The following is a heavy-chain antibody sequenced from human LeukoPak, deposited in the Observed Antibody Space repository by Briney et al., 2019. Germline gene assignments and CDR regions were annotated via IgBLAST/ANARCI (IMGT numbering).Heavy chain of an antibody. CDR2: IYYSGST. J-gene: IGHJ4*02. V-gene: IGHV4-38-2*02. CDR1: GYSISSTYY. Sequence: SETLSLTCTVSGYSISSTYYWGWIRQPPGKGLEWIGSIYYSGSTYYNPSLKSRVTISVDTSKNQFSLKLSSVTAADTAVYYCARLGTAMDPYYFDYWGQGTLVTVSS. D-gene: IGHD2-21*02. CDR3: ARLGTAMDPYYFDY.